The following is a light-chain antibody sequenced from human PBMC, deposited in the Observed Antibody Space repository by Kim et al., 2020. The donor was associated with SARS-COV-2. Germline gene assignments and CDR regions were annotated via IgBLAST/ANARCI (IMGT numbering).Light chain of an antibody. CDR2: RNN. V-gene: IGLV1-47*01. J-gene: IGLJ3*02. Sequence: ELTQPPSASGTPGQRVTISCSGSSSNIGSNYVYWYQQLPGTAPKLLIYRNNQRPSGVPDRFSGSKSGTSASLAISGLRSEDEADYYCAAWDDSLSGLVFGRETQLTVL. CDR3: AAWDDSLSGLV. CDR1: SSNIGSNY.